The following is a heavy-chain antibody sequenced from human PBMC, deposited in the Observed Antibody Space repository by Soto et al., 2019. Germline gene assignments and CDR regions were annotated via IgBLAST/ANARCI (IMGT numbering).Heavy chain of an antibody. CDR1: GRSITSYY. J-gene: IGHJ4*02. D-gene: IGHD3-22*01. Sequence: VVLQESGPGLVKPSETLSLTCSVSGRSITSYYWSWVRQPPGKGLEWIGYIYDNGITSQNPSLKSRVTLSADTSQNQFSLKLTSGTGADTAVYYCARTYDSNGYANEFDSWGQGILVTVTS. CDR3: ARTYDSNGYANEFDS. V-gene: IGHV4-59*12. CDR2: IYDNGIT.